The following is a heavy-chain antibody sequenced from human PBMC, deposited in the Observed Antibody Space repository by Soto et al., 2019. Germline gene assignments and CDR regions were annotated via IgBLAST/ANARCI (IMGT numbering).Heavy chain of an antibody. CDR3: ARRDSSSWYAYYYYGMDV. D-gene: IGHD6-13*01. V-gene: IGHV4-39*01. Sequence: PSETLSLTCTVSGGSISSSSYYWGWIRQPPGKGLEWIGSIYYSGSTYYNPSLKSRVTISVDTSKNQFSLKLSSVTAADTAVYYCARRDSSSWYAYYYYGMDVWGQGTTVTVYS. CDR2: IYYSGST. J-gene: IGHJ6*02. CDR1: GGSISSSSYY.